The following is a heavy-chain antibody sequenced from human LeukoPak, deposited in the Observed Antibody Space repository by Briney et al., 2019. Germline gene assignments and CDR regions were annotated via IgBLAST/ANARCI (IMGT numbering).Heavy chain of an antibody. CDR2: IRYDGSNK. CDR3: AKDQREAHGAMVVYYFDY. CDR1: GFTFSSYG. J-gene: IGHJ4*02. D-gene: IGHD5-18*01. Sequence: GGSLRLSCAASGFTFSSYGMHWVRQAPGKGLEWVAFIRYDGSNKYYADSVKGRFTISRDNSKNTLYLQMNRLRAEDTAVYYCAKDQREAHGAMVVYYFDYWGQGTLVTVSS. V-gene: IGHV3-30*02.